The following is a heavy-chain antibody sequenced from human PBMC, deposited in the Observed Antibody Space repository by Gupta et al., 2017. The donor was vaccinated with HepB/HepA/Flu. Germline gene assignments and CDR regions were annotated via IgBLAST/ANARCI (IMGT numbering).Heavy chain of an antibody. CDR2: IFGDDDK. Sequence: QITLKESGPTLVKPTQTLTLTCTFSGFSLSTSGVGVGWIRQPPGKALEWLAIIFGDDDKRYSPSLRSRLTITKDSSKNQAVLTVTNMDPVDTATYYCVYRRDPCGYVNGWFYLDYWGQGTLVTVSS. V-gene: IGHV2-5*02. J-gene: IGHJ4*02. CDR3: VYRRDPCGYVNGWFYLDY. CDR1: GFSLSTSGVG. D-gene: IGHD5-12*01.